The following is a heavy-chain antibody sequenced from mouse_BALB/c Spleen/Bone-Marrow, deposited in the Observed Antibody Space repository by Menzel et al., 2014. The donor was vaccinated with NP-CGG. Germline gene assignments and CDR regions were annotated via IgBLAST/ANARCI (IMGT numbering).Heavy chain of an antibody. CDR3: AREGNYDYAWFAY. CDR2: INPYNGGT. V-gene: IGHV1-26*01. CDR1: GYSFTGYT. D-gene: IGHD2-4*01. J-gene: IGHJ3*01. Sequence: EVQRVESGPELVKPGASMKIFCKASGYSFTGYTMNWVKQSHGKNLEWIGLINPYNGGTSYNQKFKGKATLTVDKSSSTAYMELLSLTSEDSAVYYCAREGNYDYAWFAYWGQGTLVTVSA.